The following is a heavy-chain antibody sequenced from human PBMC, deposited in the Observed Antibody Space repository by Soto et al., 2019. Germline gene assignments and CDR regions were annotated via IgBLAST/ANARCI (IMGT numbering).Heavy chain of an antibody. V-gene: IGHV4-59*12. Sequence: SETLSLTCTVSGGSISSYYWSWIRQPPGKGLEWIGYIYYSGSTNYNPSLKSRVTISVDTSKNQFSLKLSSVTAADTAVYYCAGEGLDIVVVPAATARRHYYYYGMDVWGQGTTVTVSS. CDR3: AGEGLDIVVVPAATARRHYYYYGMDV. CDR1: GGSISSYY. D-gene: IGHD2-2*03. CDR2: IYYSGST. J-gene: IGHJ6*02.